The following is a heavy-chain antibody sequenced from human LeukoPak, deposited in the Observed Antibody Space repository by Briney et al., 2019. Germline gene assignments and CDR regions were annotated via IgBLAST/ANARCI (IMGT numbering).Heavy chain of an antibody. D-gene: IGHD3-22*01. Sequence: KPSETLSLTCAAYGGSFSGYYWSWIRQPPGKGLEWIGEINHSGSTNYNPSLKSRVTISVDTSKNQFSLKLSSVTAADTAVYYCARVSEYYYDSSGPRSLDYWGQGTLVTVSS. V-gene: IGHV4-34*01. J-gene: IGHJ4*02. CDR3: ARVSEYYYDSSGPRSLDY. CDR2: INHSGST. CDR1: GGSFSGYY.